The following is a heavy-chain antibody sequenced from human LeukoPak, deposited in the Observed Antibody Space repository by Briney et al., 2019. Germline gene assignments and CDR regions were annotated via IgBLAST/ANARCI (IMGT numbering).Heavy chain of an antibody. Sequence: SETLSLTCTVSGGSISTGGYYWSWIRQHPGKGLEWIGYIYYSGSTFYNPSLKSRVTISVDTSKNQFSLKLSSVTAADTAVYYCARVSVDDFWSGYYYGMDVWGQGTTVTVSS. V-gene: IGHV4-31*03. D-gene: IGHD3-3*01. CDR2: IYYSGST. CDR3: ARVSVDDFWSGYYYGMDV. CDR1: GGSISTGGYY. J-gene: IGHJ6*02.